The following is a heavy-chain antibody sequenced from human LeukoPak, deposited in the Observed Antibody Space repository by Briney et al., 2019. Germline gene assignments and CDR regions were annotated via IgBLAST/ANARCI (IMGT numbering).Heavy chain of an antibody. Sequence: ASVKVSCKASGHTFTGYYMHWVRQAPGQGLEWMGRINPNSGGTNYAQKFQGRVTMTRDTSISTAYMELSRLRSDDTAVYYCARADLSYYDSSGYYHWGQGTLVTVSS. D-gene: IGHD3-22*01. J-gene: IGHJ4*02. CDR2: INPNSGGT. CDR3: ARADLSYYDSSGYYH. CDR1: GHTFTGYY. V-gene: IGHV1-2*06.